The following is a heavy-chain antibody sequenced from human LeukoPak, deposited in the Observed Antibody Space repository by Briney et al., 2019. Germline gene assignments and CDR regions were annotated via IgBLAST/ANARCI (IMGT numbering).Heavy chain of an antibody. Sequence: GESLKISFKGSDYTFTTYYIAWVRPMPGKGLEWMGIIYPGDSDTRYSPSFQGQVTISADKSISTAYLQWSSLKASDTARYYCARLGRNNNGWYYFDYWGQGTLVTVSS. V-gene: IGHV5-51*01. J-gene: IGHJ4*02. D-gene: IGHD6-19*01. CDR1: DYTFTTYY. CDR2: IYPGDSDT. CDR3: ARLGRNNNGWYYFDY.